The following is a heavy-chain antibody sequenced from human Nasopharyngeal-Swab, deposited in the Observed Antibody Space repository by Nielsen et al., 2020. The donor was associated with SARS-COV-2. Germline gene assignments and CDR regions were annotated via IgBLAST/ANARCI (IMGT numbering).Heavy chain of an antibody. CDR2: MKQDGTTN. CDR1: GFNFRAYC. CDR3: ARESLGKLDY. Sequence: GESLKISCAASGFNFRAYCMNWVRLTPMKRLEWVATMKQDGTTNYYVDSLKGRFTISRDNAKNSLSLQMNNLRADDTAVYYCARESLGKLDYWGQGALVTVSS. J-gene: IGHJ4*02. D-gene: IGHD1-26*01. V-gene: IGHV3-7*04.